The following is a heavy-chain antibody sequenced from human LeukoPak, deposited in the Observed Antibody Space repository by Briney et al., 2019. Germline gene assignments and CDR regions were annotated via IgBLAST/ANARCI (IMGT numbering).Heavy chain of an antibody. Sequence: GGSLRLSCAVSGFTFNSFWMSWVRQAPGKGLEWVANINQDGSEEYYVDSVKGRFTISRDNAKSSLYLQMNSLRAEDTAVYYCARAGYTYVTLHYWGQGTLVTVSS. CDR3: ARAGYTYVTLHY. CDR1: GFTFNSFW. J-gene: IGHJ4*02. D-gene: IGHD5-18*01. CDR2: INQDGSEE. V-gene: IGHV3-7*01.